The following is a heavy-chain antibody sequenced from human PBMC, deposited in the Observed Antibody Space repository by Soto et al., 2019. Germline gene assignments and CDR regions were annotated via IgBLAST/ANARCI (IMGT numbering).Heavy chain of an antibody. Sequence: SETLSLTCTVSGGSISSYYWSWIRQPPGKGLEWIGYIYYSGSTNYNPSLKSRVTISVDTSKNQFSLKLSSVTAADTAVYYFARADSRGYYVGNNWFDPWGQGTLVTVSS. V-gene: IGHV4-59*01. CDR3: ARADSRGYYVGNNWFDP. D-gene: IGHD3-22*01. CDR1: GGSISSYY. CDR2: IYYSGST. J-gene: IGHJ5*02.